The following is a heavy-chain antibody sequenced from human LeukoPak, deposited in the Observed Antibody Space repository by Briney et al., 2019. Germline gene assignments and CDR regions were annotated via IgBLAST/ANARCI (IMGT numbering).Heavy chain of an antibody. Sequence: GGSLRLSCAASGFTFSSYGMHWVRQAPGKELEWVAVISYDGSNKYHADSVKGRFTISRDNSKNTLYLQMNSLRAEDTAVYYCAKDLGDVLRFLEHMDVWGQGTTVTVSS. V-gene: IGHV3-30*18. CDR3: AKDLGDVLRFLEHMDV. D-gene: IGHD3-3*01. CDR1: GFTFSSYG. CDR2: ISYDGSNK. J-gene: IGHJ6*02.